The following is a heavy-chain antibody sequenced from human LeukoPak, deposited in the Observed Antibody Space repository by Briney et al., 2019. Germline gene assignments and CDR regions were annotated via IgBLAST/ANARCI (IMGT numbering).Heavy chain of an antibody. D-gene: IGHD1-1*01. CDR3: ARINWNPDY. V-gene: IGHV4-38-2*01. CDR2: IHHSGST. J-gene: IGHJ4*02. Sequence: PSETLSLTCAVSGYSISSGYRWDWIRQPPGKGLGWIGSIHHSGSTYYNPSLKSRVTISVDTSKNQFSLKLSSVTAADTAVYYCARINWNPDYWGQGTLVTVSS. CDR1: GYSISSGYR.